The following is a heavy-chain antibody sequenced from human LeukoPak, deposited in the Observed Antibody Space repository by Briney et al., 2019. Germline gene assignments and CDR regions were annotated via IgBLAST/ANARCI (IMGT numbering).Heavy chain of an antibody. CDR2: INGDGSNI. J-gene: IGHJ3*02. Sequence: GGSLRLSCVASGFTFSSYWMHWVRQDPRKGLVWVSRINGDGSNINYADSVRGRFTISRDNAKNTLYLQMNSLRAEDTAVYYCAREKVFWSGSTDAFDIWGQGTMVTVSS. CDR3: AREKVFWSGSTDAFDI. V-gene: IGHV3-74*01. D-gene: IGHD3-3*01. CDR1: GFTFSSYW.